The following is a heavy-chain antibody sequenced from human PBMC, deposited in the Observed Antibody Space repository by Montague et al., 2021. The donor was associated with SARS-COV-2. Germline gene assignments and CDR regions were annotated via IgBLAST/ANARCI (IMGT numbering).Heavy chain of an antibody. Sequence: SETRSLTCTVSGGSISSSSYYWSWLRHPPGKELVWIGFINYSGSTYYSPTLQSRVTISGDTSKNQFSLKLSSVTAADTAVYYCAGLKLYCSGGSCYSNRFDFWGQGAMVTVSS. V-gene: IGHV4-39*01. CDR1: GGSISSSSYY. J-gene: IGHJ3*01. CDR2: INYSGST. D-gene: IGHD2-15*01. CDR3: AGLKLYCSGGSCYSNRFDF.